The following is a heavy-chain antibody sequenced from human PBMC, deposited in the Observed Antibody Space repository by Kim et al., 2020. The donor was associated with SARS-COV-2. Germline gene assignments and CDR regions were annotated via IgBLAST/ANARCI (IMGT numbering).Heavy chain of an antibody. CDR3: TKARNCRSSTCYRGFDY. CDR2: ISGDGDET. D-gene: IGHD2-2*01. Sequence: GGSLRLSCAVSGLTFHDHAMYWVRQRPGKGLEWVSLISGDGDETDYADSVKGRFIISRDNNKNSLYLQMYGLRTEDTALYYCTKARNCRSSTCYRGFDY. CDR1: GLTFHDHA. J-gene: IGHJ4*01. V-gene: IGHV3-43*02.